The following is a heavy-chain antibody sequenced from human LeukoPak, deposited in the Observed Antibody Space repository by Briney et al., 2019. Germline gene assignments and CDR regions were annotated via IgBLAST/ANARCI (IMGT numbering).Heavy chain of an antibody. CDR3: ARVTAVTDY. CDR2: IYYSGST. V-gene: IGHV4-39*01. CDR1: GGSISSSSYY. D-gene: IGHD6-19*01. J-gene: IGHJ4*02. Sequence: PSETLSLTCTVSGGSISSSSYYWGWIRQPPGKGLEWIGSIYYSGSTYYNPSLESRVTISVDTSKNQFSLKLSSVTAADTAVYYCARVTAVTDYWGQGTLVTVSS.